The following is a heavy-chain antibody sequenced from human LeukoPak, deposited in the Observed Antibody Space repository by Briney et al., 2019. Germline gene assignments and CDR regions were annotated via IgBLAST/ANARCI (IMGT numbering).Heavy chain of an antibody. Sequence: SETLSLTCSVFGGSISNSGYYWGWIRQPPGKGLEWIGSIYYSGSPYYNPSRRSRVTISVGTSKNPFSLKLSSVSAADTAVYYCARHRASGGATGFDYWGQGTLVTVSS. CDR1: GGSISNSGYY. V-gene: IGHV4-39*01. CDR3: ARHRASGGATGFDY. J-gene: IGHJ4*02. CDR2: IYYSGSP. D-gene: IGHD1-26*01.